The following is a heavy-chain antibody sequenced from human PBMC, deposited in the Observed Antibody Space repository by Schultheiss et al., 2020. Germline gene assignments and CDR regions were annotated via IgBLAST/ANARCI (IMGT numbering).Heavy chain of an antibody. CDR2: IYTSGST. CDR1: GGSISSYY. CDR3: ASYSSGWDPGPIDY. J-gene: IGHJ4*02. Sequence: GSLRLSCTVSGGSISSYYWSWIRQPAGKGLEWIGRIYTSGSTNYNPSLKSRVTISVDTSKNQFSLKLSSVTAADTAVYYCASYSSGWDPGPIDYWGQGTLVTVSS. V-gene: IGHV4-4*07. D-gene: IGHD6-19*01.